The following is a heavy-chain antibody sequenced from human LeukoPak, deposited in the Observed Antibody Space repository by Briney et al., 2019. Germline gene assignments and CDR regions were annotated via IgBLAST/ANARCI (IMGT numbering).Heavy chain of an antibody. D-gene: IGHD3-16*01. CDR3: ARRAELGMRYFDS. J-gene: IGHJ4*02. Sequence: GGTLRLSCAASGFTFSSYGMSWVRQAPGKGLEWVSAISGSGGSTYYADSVKGRFTISRDNSKNTLYLQMNSLRAEDTAVYFCARRAELGMRYFDSWGQGALVTVSS. CDR2: ISGSGGST. V-gene: IGHV3-23*01. CDR1: GFTFSSYG.